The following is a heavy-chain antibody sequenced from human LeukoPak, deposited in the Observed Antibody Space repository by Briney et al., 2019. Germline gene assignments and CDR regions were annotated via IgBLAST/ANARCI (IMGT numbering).Heavy chain of an antibody. Sequence: QPGGSLRLSCAASGFTFDDYAMHWVRQAPGKGLEWVSGISWNSGSIGYADSVKGRFTISRDNAKNSLYLQMNSLRAEDTALYYCAKDISGSLSPGYYFDYWGQGTLVTVSS. CDR2: ISWNSGSI. J-gene: IGHJ4*02. CDR3: AKDISGSLSPGYYFDY. D-gene: IGHD3-10*01. CDR1: GFTFDDYA. V-gene: IGHV3-9*01.